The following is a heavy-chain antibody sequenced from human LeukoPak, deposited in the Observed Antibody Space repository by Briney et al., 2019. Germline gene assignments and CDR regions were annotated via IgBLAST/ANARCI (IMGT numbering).Heavy chain of an antibody. CDR1: GDSISSYY. J-gene: IGHJ4*02. CDR3: ARLTRLSTSPDRYYLDY. CDR2: IYTSGGT. D-gene: IGHD6-6*01. V-gene: IGHV4-4*09. Sequence: PSETLSLTCTVSGDSISSYYWSWIRQPPGKGLEWIGYIYTSGGTNYIPSLKGRVTISIDTSKNQFSLKLSSVTAADSVVYYCARLTRLSTSPDRYYLDYWGQGTLVTVSS.